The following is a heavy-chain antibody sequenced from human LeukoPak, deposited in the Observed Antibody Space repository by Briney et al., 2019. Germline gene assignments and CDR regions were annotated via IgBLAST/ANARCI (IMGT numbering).Heavy chain of an antibody. D-gene: IGHD6-13*01. Sequence: ASVKVSCKASGYTFTSYAMHWVRQAPGQRLEWMGWINAGNGNTKYSQKFQGRVTITRDTSASTAYMELGSLRSEDTAVYYCARDGIAAAGLFQHWGQGTLVTVSS. CDR1: GYTFTSYA. CDR2: INAGNGNT. J-gene: IGHJ1*01. CDR3: ARDGIAAAGLFQH. V-gene: IGHV1-3*01.